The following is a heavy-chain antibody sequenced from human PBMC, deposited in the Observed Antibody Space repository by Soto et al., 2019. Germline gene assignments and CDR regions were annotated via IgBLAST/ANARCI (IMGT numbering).Heavy chain of an antibody. CDR1: GYTLTELS. D-gene: IGHD3-22*01. CDR3: ATVSGYDSSGYYPD. V-gene: IGHV1-24*01. CDR2: FDPEDGET. Sequence: ASVKVSCKGSGYTLTELSMHWVRQAPGKGLEWMGGFDPEDGETIYAQKFQGRVTMAEDTSTDTAYMELSSLRSEDTAVYYCATVSGYDSSGYYPDWGQGTLVTVSS. J-gene: IGHJ4*02.